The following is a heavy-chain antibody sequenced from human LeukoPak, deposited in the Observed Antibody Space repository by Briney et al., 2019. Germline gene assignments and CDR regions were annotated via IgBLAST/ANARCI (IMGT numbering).Heavy chain of an antibody. CDR2: IYYSGST. Sequence: SETLSLTCTVSGGSIRSYFWSWIRQPPGKGLEWIGYIYYSGSTNYNPSLKSRVTISVDTSKNQFSLKLNSVTATDTAVYYCARASSPRDFQHWGQGTLVTVSS. CDR1: GGSIRSYF. D-gene: IGHD3-10*01. V-gene: IGHV4-59*01. J-gene: IGHJ1*01. CDR3: ARASSPRDFQH.